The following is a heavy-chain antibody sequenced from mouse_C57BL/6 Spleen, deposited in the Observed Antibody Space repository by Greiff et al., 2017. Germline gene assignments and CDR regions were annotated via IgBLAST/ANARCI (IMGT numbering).Heavy chain of an antibody. V-gene: IGHV1-64*01. CDR2: IHPNSGST. CDR1: GYTFTSYW. D-gene: IGHD2-2*01. CDR3: ARDTMVRGDY. Sequence: QVRLQQPGAELVKPGASVKLSCKASGYTFTSYWMHWVKQRPGQGLEWIGMIHPNSGSTNYNEKFKSKATLTVDKSSSTAYMQLSSLTSEDSAVYYCARDTMVRGDYWGQGTTLTVSS. J-gene: IGHJ2*01.